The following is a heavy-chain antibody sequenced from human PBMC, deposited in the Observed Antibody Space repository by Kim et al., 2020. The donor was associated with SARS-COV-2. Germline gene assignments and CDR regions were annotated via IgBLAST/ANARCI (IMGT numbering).Heavy chain of an antibody. CDR2: IDTRGEYT. CDR1: GFIFNSRA. V-gene: IGHV3-23*01. J-gene: IGHJ4*02. CDR3: AVGNALDY. Sequence: GGSLRLSCAASGFIFNSRAMNWVRQAPGRRPEWVSTIDTRGEYTYYADSVKGRFTISRDNYKNTLFLQMNSLRVDDTAIYYCAVGNALDYWGQGTLVTVS.